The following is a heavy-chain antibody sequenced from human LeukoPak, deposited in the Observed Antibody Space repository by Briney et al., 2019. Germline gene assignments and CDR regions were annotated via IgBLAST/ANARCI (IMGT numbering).Heavy chain of an antibody. D-gene: IGHD5-18*01. CDR3: ARQKWAVVTAPYYFDY. CDR2: IYTSGST. CDR1: GGSISSGSYY. Sequence: SETLSLTCTVSGGSISSGSYYWSWLRQPAGKGLEWIGRIYTSGSTNYNPSLKSRVTISVDTSKNQFSLKLSSVTAADTAVYYCARQKWAVVTAPYYFDYWGQGTLVTVSS. J-gene: IGHJ4*02. V-gene: IGHV4-61*02.